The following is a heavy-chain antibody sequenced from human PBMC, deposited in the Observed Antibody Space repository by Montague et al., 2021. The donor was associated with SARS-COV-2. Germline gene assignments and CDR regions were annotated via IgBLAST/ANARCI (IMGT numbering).Heavy chain of an antibody. CDR2: IYYGGSI. Sequence: SETLSLTCSVSGGSISNYFWRWIRQTPGKGLEWIGNIYYGGSIDYNPSLKSRVTISVDTSKNQFSVKLSSVTAADTAVYYCAQTSGVAYDYPMDVWGQGITVTVSS. J-gene: IGHJ6*02. CDR3: AQTSGVAYDYPMDV. V-gene: IGHV4-59*01. CDR1: GGSISNYF. D-gene: IGHD2-2*01.